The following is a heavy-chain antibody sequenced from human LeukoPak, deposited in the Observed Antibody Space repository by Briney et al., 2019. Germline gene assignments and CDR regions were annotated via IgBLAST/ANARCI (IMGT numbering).Heavy chain of an antibody. CDR2: INPGGST. J-gene: IGHJ4*02. D-gene: IGHD5-24*01. V-gene: IGHV4-34*01. Sequence: SETLSLTCTVYGGSFSDDYWSWVRQPPGEGLQWIGEINPGGSTNKNPSLQSRLIMSVDASKNQFSLNLTSVTAADTAVYYCARVHGHNLGTLDYWGQGILVTVTS. CDR3: ARVHGHNLGTLDY. CDR1: GGSFSDDY.